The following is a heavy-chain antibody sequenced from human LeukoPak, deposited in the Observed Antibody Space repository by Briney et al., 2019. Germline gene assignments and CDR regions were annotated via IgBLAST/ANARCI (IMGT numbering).Heavy chain of an antibody. V-gene: IGHV1-3*01. D-gene: IGHD3-22*01. Sequence: RRASVKVSCKASGYTFIKYAIHWVRQAPGQRLEWMGWINAGSGNTKYSQRFQGRVTFTRDTSASTAYMELSSLKSEDTAVYYCASAWTYYYDSGGYYFDYWGQGTLVTVSS. CDR3: ASAWTYYYDSGGYYFDY. J-gene: IGHJ4*02. CDR2: INAGSGNT. CDR1: GYTFIKYA.